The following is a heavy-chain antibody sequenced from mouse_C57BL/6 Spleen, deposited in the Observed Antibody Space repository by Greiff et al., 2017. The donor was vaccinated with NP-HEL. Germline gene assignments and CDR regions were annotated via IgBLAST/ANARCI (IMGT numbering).Heavy chain of an antibody. CDR3: ARRGTYYGSSYGYFDV. J-gene: IGHJ1*03. Sequence: EVQRVESGGDLVKPGGSLKLSCAASGFTFSSYAMSWVRQTPEKRLEWVATISDGGSYTYYLDNVKGRFTISRDNAKNNLYLQMSHLKSEDTAMYYCARRGTYYGSSYGYFDVWGTGTTVTVSS. V-gene: IGHV5-4*01. CDR1: GFTFSSYA. CDR2: ISDGGSYT. D-gene: IGHD1-1*01.